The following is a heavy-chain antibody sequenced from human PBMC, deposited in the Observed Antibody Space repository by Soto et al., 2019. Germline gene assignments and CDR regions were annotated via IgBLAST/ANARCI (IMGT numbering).Heavy chain of an antibody. D-gene: IGHD3-16*01. CDR2: ISSSSSYI. V-gene: IGHV3-21*01. Sequence: PGGSLRLSCAASGFTFSSYSMNWVRQAPGKGLEWVSSISSSSSYIYYADSVKGRFTISRDNAKNSLHLQMNSMRAEDTAVYYCARDLYHGGERRDARPYWGQGTLVTVSS. J-gene: IGHJ4*02. CDR1: GFTFSSYS. CDR3: ARDLYHGGERRDARPY.